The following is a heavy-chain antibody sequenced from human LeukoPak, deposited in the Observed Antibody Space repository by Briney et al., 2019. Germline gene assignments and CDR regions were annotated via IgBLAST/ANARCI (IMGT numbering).Heavy chain of an antibody. CDR2: TYYRSKWYN. CDR3: ARVIFGGWYFGHDAFDI. J-gene: IGHJ3*02. CDR1: GDSVSSNSAA. D-gene: IGHD6-19*01. Sequence: SQTLSLTCAISGDSVSSNSAAWNWIRQSPSRGLEWLGRTYYRSKWYNDYAVSVKSRITINPDTSKNQFSLQLNSVTPEDTAVYYCARVIFGGWYFGHDAFDIWGQGTMVTVSS. V-gene: IGHV6-1*01.